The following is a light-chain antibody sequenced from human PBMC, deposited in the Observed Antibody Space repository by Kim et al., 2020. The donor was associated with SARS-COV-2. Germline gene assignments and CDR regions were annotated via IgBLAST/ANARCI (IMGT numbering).Light chain of an antibody. J-gene: IGLJ3*02. V-gene: IGLV2-8*01. CDR1: SSDVGCYNY. CDR2: EVS. CDR3: SSYAGSNNFEV. Sequence: QSVTSSCTGTSSDVGCYNYVSWYQQHPGKAPKLMIYEVSKRPSGVPDRFSGSKSGNTASLTVSGLQAEDEADYYCSSYAGSNNFEVFGGGTQLTVL.